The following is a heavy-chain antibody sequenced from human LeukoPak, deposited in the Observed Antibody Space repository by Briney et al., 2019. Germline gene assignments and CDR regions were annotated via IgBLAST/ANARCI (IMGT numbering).Heavy chain of an antibody. D-gene: IGHD6-13*01. CDR3: ARDAGEQQLPRWVWFDP. CDR2: ISSSGSTV. V-gene: IGHV3-11*01. J-gene: IGHJ5*02. CDR1: GFTFSDYY. Sequence: GGSLRLSCAASGFTFSDYYMSWIRQAPGKGLEWVSYISSSGSTVYYADSVKGRFTISRDNAKNSLFLQMNSLKAEDTAVYYCARDAGEQQLPRWVWFDPWGQGTLVTVSS.